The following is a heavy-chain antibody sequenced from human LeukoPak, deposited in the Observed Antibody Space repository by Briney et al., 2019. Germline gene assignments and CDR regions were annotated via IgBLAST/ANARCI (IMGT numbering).Heavy chain of an antibody. CDR1: GYTFTSYG. V-gene: IGHV1-18*01. J-gene: IGHJ5*02. D-gene: IGHD6-19*01. CDR2: ISAYNGNT. CDR3: ARVSGQWLVQKWFDP. Sequence: ASVKVSCKASGYTFTSYGISWVRQAPGQGLEWMGWISAYNGNTNYAQKLQGRVTMTTDTSTSTAYMELRSLRSDDTAVYYCARVSGQWLVQKWFDPWGQGTLVTVSS.